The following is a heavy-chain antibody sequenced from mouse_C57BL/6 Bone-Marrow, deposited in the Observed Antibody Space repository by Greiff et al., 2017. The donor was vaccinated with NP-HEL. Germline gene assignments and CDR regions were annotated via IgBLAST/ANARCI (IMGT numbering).Heavy chain of an antibody. CDR3: ARSTTVVADWYFDV. D-gene: IGHD1-1*01. Sequence: QVQLQQSGAELARPGASVKLSCKASGYTFTSYGISWVKQRNGQGLEWIGEFYPSSGNTYYNEKLQGKATLTADKSSYTAYMELRSLTSDDSAVYFCARSTTVVADWYFDVWGTGTTVTVSS. V-gene: IGHV1-81*01. CDR1: GYTFTSYG. CDR2: FYPSSGNT. J-gene: IGHJ1*03.